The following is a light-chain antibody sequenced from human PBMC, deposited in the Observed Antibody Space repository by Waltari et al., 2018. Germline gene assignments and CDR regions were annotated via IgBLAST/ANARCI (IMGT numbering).Light chain of an antibody. V-gene: IGLV1-40*01. CDR3: QSYDSSLSGYV. CDR1: SSNIGPGYA. J-gene: IGLJ1*01. Sequence: QSVLTQPPSVSGAPGQRVTISCTGSSSNIGPGYAVHWYQQLPGTAPNLLIYGNSNRPSGVPDRFSGSKSGTSASLAITGLQAEDEADYYCQSYDSSLSGYVFGTGTKVIVL. CDR2: GNS.